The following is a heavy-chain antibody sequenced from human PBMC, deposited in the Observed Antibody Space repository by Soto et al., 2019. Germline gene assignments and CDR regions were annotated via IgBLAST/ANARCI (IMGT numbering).Heavy chain of an antibody. J-gene: IGHJ4*02. V-gene: IGHV4-61*01. CDR1: DGSVRSGNYY. Sequence: PSEILSHTCTVSDGSVRSGNYYWGWIRQPPGKGLEWIGFVFTSGSNISNPSLKSRITVSVDTSKNQVSLELSSVTATDTGIYYCARTMPSLSWPTASLYWGQGILVTVSS. CDR3: ARTMPSLSWPTASLY. D-gene: IGHD6-6*01. CDR2: VFTSGSN.